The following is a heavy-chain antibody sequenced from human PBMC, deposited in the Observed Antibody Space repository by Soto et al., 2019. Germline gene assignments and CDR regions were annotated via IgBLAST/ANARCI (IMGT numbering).Heavy chain of an antibody. Sequence: QVQLQESGPGLVKPSQTLSLTCTVSGGSINSAGSYWSWIRQHPGKGLEWIGYISYRGNTYYTPSHKSRVTISLATSKNRFARNLISVTAADTAIDYCAKVRGASPKKPGAADYYLHVWGQGTLVTVSS. D-gene: IGHD3-10*01. J-gene: IGHJ4*02. CDR2: ISYRGNT. V-gene: IGHV4-31*03. CDR3: AKVRGASPKKPGAADYYLHV. CDR1: GGSINSAGSY.